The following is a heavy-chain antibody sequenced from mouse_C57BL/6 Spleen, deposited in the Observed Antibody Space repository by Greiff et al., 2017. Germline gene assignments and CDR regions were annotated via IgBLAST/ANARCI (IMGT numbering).Heavy chain of an antibody. V-gene: IGHV1-80*01. J-gene: IGHJ2*01. Sequence: QVHVKQSGAELVKPGASVKISCKASGYAFSSYWMNWVKQRPGKGLEWIGQIYPGDGDTNYNGKFKGKATLTADKSSSTAYMQLSSLTSEDSSVYFCASGGDGNYDFDYWGQGTTLTVSS. D-gene: IGHD2-1*01. CDR1: GYAFSSYW. CDR2: IYPGDGDT. CDR3: ASGGDGNYDFDY.